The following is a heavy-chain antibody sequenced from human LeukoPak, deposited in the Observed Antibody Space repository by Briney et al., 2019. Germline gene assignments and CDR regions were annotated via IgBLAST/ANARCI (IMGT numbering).Heavy chain of an antibody. CDR2: ISAYNGNT. CDR1: GYTFTSYG. CDR3: ARDSGPHYSSSWRDLDY. Sequence: ASVKVSCKASGYTFTSYGISWVRQAPGQGLEWMGWISAYNGNTNYAQKLQGRVTMTTDTSTSTAYMELRSLRSDDTAVYYGARDSGPHYSSSWRDLDYWGQGTLVTVSS. J-gene: IGHJ4*02. V-gene: IGHV1-18*01. D-gene: IGHD6-13*01.